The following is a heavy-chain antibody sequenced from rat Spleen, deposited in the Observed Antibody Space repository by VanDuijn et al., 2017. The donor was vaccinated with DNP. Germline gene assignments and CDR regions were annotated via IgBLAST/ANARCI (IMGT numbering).Heavy chain of an antibody. CDR1: GFTFSDYN. CDR2: ITSSGGST. CDR3: ARLDYGFDY. Sequence: EVQLVESGGGLVQPGRSLKLSCAASGFTFSDYNMAWVRQAPKKGLEWVASITSSGGSTYYPDFVKGRFTISRDNAKNTLYLQMNSLRSEDTATYYCARLDYGFDYWGQGVMVTVST. D-gene: IGHD1-11*01. V-gene: IGHV5-25*01. J-gene: IGHJ2*01.